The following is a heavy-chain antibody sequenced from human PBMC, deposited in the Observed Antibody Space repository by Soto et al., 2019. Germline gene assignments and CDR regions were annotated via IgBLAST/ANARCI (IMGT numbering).Heavy chain of an antibody. Sequence: PGGSLRLSCAASGFTFSSYEMNWVRQAPGKGLEWVSYISSSGSNIYYADSVKGRFTISRDNAKNSLYLQMNSLRAEDTAVYYCARELGGNAWFDPWGQGTLVTVSS. D-gene: IGHD2-15*01. CDR2: ISSSGSNI. J-gene: IGHJ5*02. CDR1: GFTFSSYE. CDR3: ARELGGNAWFDP. V-gene: IGHV3-48*03.